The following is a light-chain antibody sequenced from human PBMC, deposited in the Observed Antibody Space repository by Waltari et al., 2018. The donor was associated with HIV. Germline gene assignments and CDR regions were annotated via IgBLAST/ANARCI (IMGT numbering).Light chain of an antibody. J-gene: IGKJ1*01. CDR3: QHSYTTPWT. V-gene: IGKV1-39*01. CDR1: QNIRNY. CDR2: AAS. Sequence: DIQMTHTPYPPSASVGDRVTIICRASQNIRNYLNWYQQKPGKAPNLLIYAASSLQSGVPSRFRGSGSGTDFTLTISSLQPEDFATYYCQHSYTTPWTFGQGTKVEIK.